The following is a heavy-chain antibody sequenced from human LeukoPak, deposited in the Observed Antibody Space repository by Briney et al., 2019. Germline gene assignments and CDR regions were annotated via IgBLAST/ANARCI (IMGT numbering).Heavy chain of an antibody. V-gene: IGHV3-23*01. Sequence: GGFLRLSCAASGFTLSTNAMSWVRQAPGKGLAWVSAVSPSGTTFYADSVKGRFTISRDNSKNTPYLQMNSLRVEDTAVYYCAKRRGTLRGFDYWGQGTLVTVSS. CDR3: AKRRGTLRGFDY. CDR1: GFTLSTNA. D-gene: IGHD1-26*01. J-gene: IGHJ4*02. CDR2: VSPSGTT.